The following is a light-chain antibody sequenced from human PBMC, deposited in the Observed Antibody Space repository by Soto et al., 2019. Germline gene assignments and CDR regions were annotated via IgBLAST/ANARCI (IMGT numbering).Light chain of an antibody. J-gene: IGLJ3*02. CDR3: CSYAGSYTLWV. Sequence: QSALTQPRSVSGSPGQSVTISCTGTSSDVGGYDFVSWYQQHPGKAPKLIIYDVSKRPSGVPDRFSGSKSGNTASLTIPGLEADDEADYYCCSYAGSYTLWVFGGGTKLTVL. V-gene: IGLV2-11*01. CDR2: DVS. CDR1: SSDVGGYDF.